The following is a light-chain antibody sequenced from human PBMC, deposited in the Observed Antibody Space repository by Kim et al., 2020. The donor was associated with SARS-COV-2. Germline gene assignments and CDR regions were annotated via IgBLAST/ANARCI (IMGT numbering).Light chain of an antibody. Sequence: PGERATLSCRASQSVSSYLAWYQQKPGQAPSLLIYDASNRATGIPARFSGSGSGTDFTLTISSLEPEDFAVYYCQQRSNWPPEITFGPGTKVDIK. V-gene: IGKV3-11*01. CDR3: QQRSNWPPEIT. J-gene: IGKJ3*01. CDR1: QSVSSY. CDR2: DAS.